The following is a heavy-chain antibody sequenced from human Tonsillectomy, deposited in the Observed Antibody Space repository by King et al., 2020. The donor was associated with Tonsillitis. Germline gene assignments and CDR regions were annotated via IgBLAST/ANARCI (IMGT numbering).Heavy chain of an antibody. Sequence: VQLVESGGGLVQPGGSLRLSCAASGFTVSSNHMNWVRQAPGKGLEWVSVIYTGGTTHYADSVKGRFTISRHDSKNTLYLQMDGLRAEDTAVYYCARDPFTVKGLDVGGQGTTVTVSS. V-gene: IGHV3-53*04. CDR1: GFTVSSNH. D-gene: IGHD4-17*01. J-gene: IGHJ6*02. CDR2: IYTGGTT. CDR3: ARDPFTVKGLDV.